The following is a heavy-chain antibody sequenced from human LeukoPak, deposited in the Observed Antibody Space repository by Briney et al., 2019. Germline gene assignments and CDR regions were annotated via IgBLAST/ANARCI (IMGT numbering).Heavy chain of an antibody. CDR3: ARTQDYGDYIDY. CDR1: GGSFSGYY. J-gene: IGHJ4*02. D-gene: IGHD4-17*01. V-gene: IGHV4-34*01. CDR2: INHSGST. Sequence: PSETLSLTCAVYGGSFSGYYWSWTRQPPGKGLEWIGEINHSGSTNYNPSLKSRATISVDTSKNQFSLKLSSVTAADTAVYYCARTQDYGDYIDYWGQGTLVTVSS.